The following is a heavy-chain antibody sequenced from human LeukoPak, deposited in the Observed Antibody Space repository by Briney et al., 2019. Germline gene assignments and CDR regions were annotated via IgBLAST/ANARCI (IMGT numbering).Heavy chain of an antibody. CDR2: IQYNGTSK. J-gene: IGHJ4*02. CDR1: GFIFSNYG. Sequence: GGSLRLSCAASGFIFSNYGMHWVRQAPGKGLEWVAFIQYNGTSKDYADSVKGRFTISRDNSKNTVSLQMNSLKPEDTALYYCVKDIRRGYNFGYDQFAYWGQGTLVTVSS. D-gene: IGHD5-18*01. V-gene: IGHV3-30*02. CDR3: VKDIRRGYNFGYDQFAY.